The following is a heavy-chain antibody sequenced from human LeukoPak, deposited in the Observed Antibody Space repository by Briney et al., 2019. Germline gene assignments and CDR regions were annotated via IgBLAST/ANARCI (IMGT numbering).Heavy chain of an antibody. CDR3: ARRGDGYNYPY. CDR1: GFTFNNYW. CDR2: VYPGDSDT. Sequence: GESLKISCETSGFTFNNYWMVWVRQMPGKGLEWMGVVYPGDSDTRYSPSFQGQVTISADKSISTAYLQWSSLKASDTAMFYCARRGDGYNYPYWGQGTLVTVSS. J-gene: IGHJ4*02. V-gene: IGHV5-51*01. D-gene: IGHD5-24*01.